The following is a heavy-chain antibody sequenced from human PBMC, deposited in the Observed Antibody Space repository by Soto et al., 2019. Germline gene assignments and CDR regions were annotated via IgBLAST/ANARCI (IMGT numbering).Heavy chain of an antibody. V-gene: IGHV3-33*01. CDR3: ARGLRGSGQYYFDY. J-gene: IGHJ4*02. Sequence: GSLRLSCAASGFTFRSYGMHWVRQAPGKGLEWVAVIWYDGSSTSYADSVKGRFTISRDNAKNTLYLQMNSLRAEDTAVYYCARGLRGSGQYYFDYWGQGTLVTVSS. CDR1: GFTFRSYG. D-gene: IGHD3-10*01. CDR2: IWYDGSST.